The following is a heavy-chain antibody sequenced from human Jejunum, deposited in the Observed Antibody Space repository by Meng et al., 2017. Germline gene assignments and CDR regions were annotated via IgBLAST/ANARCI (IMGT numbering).Heavy chain of an antibody. Sequence: SDTLSLTCTVSGGCITGYYWTWIRQPAGKGLEWVGRIFSSGTTTYNPSLKSRVTMSVDTSKNQFSLSLRSVTAADTAVYYCARVGDGHNYWKYNWFDPWGQGTLVTVSS. V-gene: IGHV4-4*07. CDR1: GGCITGYY. J-gene: IGHJ5*02. CDR2: IFSSGTT. CDR3: ARVGDGHNYWKYNWFDP. D-gene: IGHD5-24*01.